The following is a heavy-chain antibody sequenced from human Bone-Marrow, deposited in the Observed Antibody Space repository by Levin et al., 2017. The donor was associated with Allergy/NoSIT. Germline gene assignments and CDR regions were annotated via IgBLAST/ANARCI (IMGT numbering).Heavy chain of an antibody. Sequence: GASVKVSCKVSGYTLTELSMHWVRQAPGKGLEWMGGFDPEDGETIYAQKFQGRVTMTEDTSTDTTYMELSSLRSEDTAIYYCATMSAGEGYFEHWGQGTLVTVSS. J-gene: IGHJ1*01. CDR2: FDPEDGET. CDR1: GYTLTELS. V-gene: IGHV1-24*01. CDR3: ATMSAGEGYFEH.